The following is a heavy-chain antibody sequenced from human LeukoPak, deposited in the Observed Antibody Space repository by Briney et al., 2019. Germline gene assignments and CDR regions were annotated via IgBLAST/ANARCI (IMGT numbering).Heavy chain of an antibody. CDR2: IFTILGVA. CDR1: VGTFTIYA. Sequence: GASVTVSFTCSVGTFTIYAISWVRHGPGQGLEWMGRIFTILGVANYAQKFQGRVTNTADKSTSTAYMELSSLRSEDTAVYYCARDPPLAVAGTIGYYGMDVWGQGTTVTVSS. J-gene: IGHJ6*02. CDR3: ARDPPLAVAGTIGYYGMDV. V-gene: IGHV1-69*04. D-gene: IGHD6-19*01.